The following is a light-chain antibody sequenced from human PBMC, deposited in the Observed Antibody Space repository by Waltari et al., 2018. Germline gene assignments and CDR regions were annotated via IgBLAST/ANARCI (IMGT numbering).Light chain of an antibody. CDR1: SRVVGEFNY. J-gene: IGLJ3*02. V-gene: IGLV2-14*03. Sequence: QSALPQPAPAAGSPGQSITISCTATSRVVGEFNYVSCYQQHPGKPPKLIIYDVLHRPSWISNRFSGSNSGYTASLTISGLQAGDEAYYYCNSYTTTSTWVFGGGTKLTV. CDR3: NSYTTTSTWV. CDR2: DVL.